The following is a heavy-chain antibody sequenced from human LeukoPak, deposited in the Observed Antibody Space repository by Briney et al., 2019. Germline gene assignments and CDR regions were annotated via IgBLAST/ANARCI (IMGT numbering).Heavy chain of an antibody. CDR3: AKDLYSDYSSYDDY. D-gene: IGHD6-6*01. J-gene: IGHJ4*02. CDR2: ISGSGGST. CDR1: GFTFSSYA. Sequence: GGSLRLSCAASGFTFSSYAMSWVRQAPGKGLEWVSAISGSGGSTYYADSVKGRFTISRDNSKNTLYLQMNSLRAEDTAVYYCAKDLYSDYSSYDDYWGQGTLVTVSS. V-gene: IGHV3-23*01.